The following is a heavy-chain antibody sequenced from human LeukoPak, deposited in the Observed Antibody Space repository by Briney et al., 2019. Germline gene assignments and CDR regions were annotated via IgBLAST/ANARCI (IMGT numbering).Heavy chain of an antibody. CDR3: AKMPIIARVRGVIITPGCYFEF. CDR2: ISGSGGRT. Sequence: PGGSLRLSCAASGFTFSSYAMSWVRQAPGKGLEWVSVISGSGGRTYYPDSVKGRSTISRDVSKNTLYLQMNSLGAEDTAGYCCAKMPIIARVRGVIITPGCYFEFGGQGTVVSVS. J-gene: IGHJ4*02. D-gene: IGHD3-10*01. V-gene: IGHV3-23*01. CDR1: GFTFSSYA.